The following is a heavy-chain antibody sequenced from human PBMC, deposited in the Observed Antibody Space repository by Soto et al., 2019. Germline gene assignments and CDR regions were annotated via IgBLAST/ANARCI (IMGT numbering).Heavy chain of an antibody. CDR1: GDKFNSQG. CDR3: ARTHWQPDYLEGFDY. J-gene: IGHJ4*02. CDR2: ISAYNGDT. Sequence: ASVKVSYKRTGDKFNSQGSSWVRWAAGRGIERMGWISAYNGDTKYEQRVQDRVSMTSDTSTATAYIELRSLRFDDTAIYFCARTHWQPDYLEGFDYWGQGTLVTVSS. D-gene: IGHD1-1*01. V-gene: IGHV1-18*01.